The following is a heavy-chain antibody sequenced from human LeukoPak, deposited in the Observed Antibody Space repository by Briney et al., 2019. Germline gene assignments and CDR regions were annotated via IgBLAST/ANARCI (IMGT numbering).Heavy chain of an antibody. D-gene: IGHD3-9*01. CDR2: ISAYNGNT. Sequence: ASVKVSCKASGYTFTSYGISWVRQAPGQGLEWMGWISAYNGNTNYAQKLQGRVTMTTDTSTSTAYMELRSLRSDDTAVYYCAREDYDILTGYPMGMDVWGQGTTVTVSS. CDR3: AREDYDILTGYPMGMDV. CDR1: GYTFTSYG. J-gene: IGHJ6*02. V-gene: IGHV1-18*01.